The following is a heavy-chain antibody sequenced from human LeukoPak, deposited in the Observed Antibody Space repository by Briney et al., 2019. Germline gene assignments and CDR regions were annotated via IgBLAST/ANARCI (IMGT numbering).Heavy chain of an antibody. Sequence: GGSLRLSCAASGFTFSSYGMHWVRQAPGKGLEWVAVIWYDGSNKYYADSVKGRFTISRDSSKNTLYLQMNSLRAEDTAVYYCARETPSGYYFDYWGQGTLVTVSS. CDR3: ARETPSGYYFDY. CDR1: GFTFSSYG. V-gene: IGHV3-33*01. J-gene: IGHJ4*02. D-gene: IGHD3-10*01. CDR2: IWYDGSNK.